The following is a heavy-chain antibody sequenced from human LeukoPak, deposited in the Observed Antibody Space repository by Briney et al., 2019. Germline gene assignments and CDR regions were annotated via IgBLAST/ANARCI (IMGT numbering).Heavy chain of an antibody. V-gene: IGHV3-30-3*01. J-gene: IGHJ6*02. D-gene: IGHD3-16*01. CDR3: ARERITVLYYYGMDV. CDR2: ISYDGSNK. Sequence: GGSLRLSCAASGFIFSSYAMHWVRQAPGKGLEWVAVISYDGSNKYYADSVKGRLTISRDNSKNTLYLQMNSLRAEDTAVYYCARERITVLYYYGMDVWGQGTTVTVSS. CDR1: GFIFSSYA.